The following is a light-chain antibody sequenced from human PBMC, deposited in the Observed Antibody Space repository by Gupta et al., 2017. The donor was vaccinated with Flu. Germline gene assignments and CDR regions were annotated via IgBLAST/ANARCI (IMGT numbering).Light chain of an antibody. CDR3: QKYGTSPLT. V-gene: IGKV3-20*01. Sequence: DIVLTLSPGLPSLSSGDRATLSRSVSQCVGSSYLDWYQQKPGQAPSLLIYCASSRATGIPDRFSGSGSGTDFTLTISRLEPEDFAVYYCQKYGTSPLTFGGGTKVEI. CDR1: QCVGSSY. CDR2: CAS. J-gene: IGKJ4*01.